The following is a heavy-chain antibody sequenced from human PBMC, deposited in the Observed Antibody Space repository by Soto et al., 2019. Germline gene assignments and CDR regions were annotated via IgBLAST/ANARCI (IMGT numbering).Heavy chain of an antibody. D-gene: IGHD6-6*01. CDR2: IWYDGSNK. J-gene: IGHJ6*02. CDR3: AMSGNIAARRYYGMDV. V-gene: IGHV3-33*01. CDR1: GFTFSSYG. Sequence: GGSLRLSCAVSGFTFSSYGMHWVRQAPGKGLEWVAVIWYDGSNKYYADSVKGRFTISRDNSKNTLYLQMNSLRAEDTAVYYCAMSGNIAARRYYGMDVWGQGTTVTVSS.